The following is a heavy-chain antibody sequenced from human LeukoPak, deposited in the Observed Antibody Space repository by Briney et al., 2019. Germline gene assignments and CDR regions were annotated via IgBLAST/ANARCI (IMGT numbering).Heavy chain of an antibody. D-gene: IGHD2-2*01. CDR1: GGTFSSYA. CDR3: ARGPAAMGYYYYGMDV. Sequence: SVKVSCKASGGTFSSYAISWVRQAPGQGLEWMGRIIPIFGIANYAQKFQGRVTITADKSTSTAYMELSSLRSEDTAVYYCARGPAAMGYYYYGMDVWGQGTTDTVSS. J-gene: IGHJ6*02. CDR2: IIPIFGIA. V-gene: IGHV1-69*04.